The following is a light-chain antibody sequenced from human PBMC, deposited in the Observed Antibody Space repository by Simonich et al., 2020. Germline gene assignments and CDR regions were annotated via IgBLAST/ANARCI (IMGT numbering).Light chain of an antibody. CDR3: CSYAGSSTVV. J-gene: IGLJ2*01. Sequence: QSALTQPASVSGSPGQSITISCTGTSSDVGSYNLVSWYQQHPGKAPKLMIYEGSKRPAGVSNRFSVSKSGNTASLTISALQAEDEADYYCCSYAGSSTVVFGGGTKLTVL. V-gene: IGLV2-23*01. CDR2: EGS. CDR1: SSDVGSYNL.